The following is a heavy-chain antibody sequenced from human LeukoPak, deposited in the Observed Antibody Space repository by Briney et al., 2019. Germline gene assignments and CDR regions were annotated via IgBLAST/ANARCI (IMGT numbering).Heavy chain of an antibody. D-gene: IGHD3-10*01. CDR3: ARGGDGSDPHLNDYYMDV. Sequence: PGGSLRLSCVGSGFNLSSYWMTWVRQAPGKGLEWVANIKEDGSAKYFVDSVEGRFTISRDNAKNSLYLQMNSLGAEDTGVYYFARGGDGSDPHLNDYYMDVWGKGTTVTVSS. J-gene: IGHJ6*03. CDR1: GFNLSSYW. CDR2: IKEDGSAK. V-gene: IGHV3-7*01.